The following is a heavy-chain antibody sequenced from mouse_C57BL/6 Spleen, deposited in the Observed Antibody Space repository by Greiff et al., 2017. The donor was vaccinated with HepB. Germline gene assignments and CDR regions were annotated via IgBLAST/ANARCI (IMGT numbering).Heavy chain of an antibody. CDR2: ISYSGST. V-gene: IGHV3-1*01. CDR1: GYSITSGYD. CDR3: ARDPAYYSKDWYCDV. Sequence: EVQLKESGPGMVKPSQSLSLTCTVTGYSITSGYDWHWIRHFPGNKLEWMGYISYSGSTNYNPSLKSRISITHDTSKNHFFLKLNSVTTEDTATYYCARDPAYYSKDWYCDVWGTGTTVTVSS. J-gene: IGHJ1*02. D-gene: IGHD2-5*01.